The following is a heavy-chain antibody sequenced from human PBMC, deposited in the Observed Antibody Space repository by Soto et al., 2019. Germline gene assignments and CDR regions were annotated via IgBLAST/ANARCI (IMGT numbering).Heavy chain of an antibody. CDR2: SSGDGRTA. CDR3: VRLRGGSIVTYGMDV. J-gene: IGHJ6*02. V-gene: IGHV3-74*01. Sequence: AGGALRARWFSSGVNLSPNAHHVCRHLLWERLVWVPRSSGDGRTATYPDSVKGRFTISRDNAENTLYLQMNSLRAEDTALYYCVRLRGGSIVTYGMDVWCQGTTVTVSS. D-gene: IGHD2-21*01. CDR1: GVNLSPNA.